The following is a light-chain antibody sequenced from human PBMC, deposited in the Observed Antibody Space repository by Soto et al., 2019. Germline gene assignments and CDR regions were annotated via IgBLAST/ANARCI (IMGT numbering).Light chain of an antibody. CDR2: GTS. CDR3: QQYGSWT. J-gene: IGKJ1*01. CDR1: QTISSNN. Sequence: EIVLTQSPGTLSVSPGERATLSCRASQTISSNNLAWYQQKPGQAPSLLIYGTSSRATGIPDRFSGSGSGTYFTLTISRLEPQDSSIYYCQQYGSWTFGQGPKVQI. V-gene: IGKV3-20*01.